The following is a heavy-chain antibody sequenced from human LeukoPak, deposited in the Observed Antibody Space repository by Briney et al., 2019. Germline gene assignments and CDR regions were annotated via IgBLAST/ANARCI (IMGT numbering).Heavy chain of an antibody. Sequence: GGSLRLSCAASGFTFSNYGMHWVRQAPGKGLEWVAFIRYDGSNKNYADSVKGRCTISRDNSKKTLSLQMNSLRAEDTAVYYCAKGPEVRGVIVILKTGEKGALDYWGQGTLVTVSS. CDR3: AKGPEVRGVIVILKTGEKGALDY. D-gene: IGHD3-10*01. CDR2: IRYDGSNK. V-gene: IGHV3-30*02. CDR1: GFTFSNYG. J-gene: IGHJ4*02.